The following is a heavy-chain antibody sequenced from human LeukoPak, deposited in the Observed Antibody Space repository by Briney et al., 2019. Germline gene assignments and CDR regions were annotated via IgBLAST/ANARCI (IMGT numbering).Heavy chain of an antibody. J-gene: IGHJ3*02. CDR2: IYYSGSA. D-gene: IGHD3-22*01. CDR3: ARRFYYDSSGYRDAFDI. CDR1: GGSISSSSYY. Sequence: SETLSLTCTVSGGSISSSSYYCGWIRQPPGKGLEWIGSIYYSGSAYYNPSLKSRVTISVDTSKNQFSLKLSSVTAADTAVYYCARRFYYDSSGYRDAFDIWGQGTMVTVSS. V-gene: IGHV4-39*01.